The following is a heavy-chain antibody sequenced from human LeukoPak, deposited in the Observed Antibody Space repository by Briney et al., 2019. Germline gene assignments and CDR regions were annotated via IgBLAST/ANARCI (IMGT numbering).Heavy chain of an antibody. V-gene: IGHV1-8*01. CDR1: TDTFINYG. CDR2: MNPNTGNT. J-gene: IGHJ4*02. D-gene: IGHD4-11*01. CDR3: AVTPSNLSHLDK. Sequence: ASVKVSCKASTDTFINYGINWVRQATGRGLEWIGWMNPNTGNTGYAQNFQGRVTMTRDTSISTAHMELSSLRPEDTAVYYCAVTPSNLSHLDKWGQGTLVTISS.